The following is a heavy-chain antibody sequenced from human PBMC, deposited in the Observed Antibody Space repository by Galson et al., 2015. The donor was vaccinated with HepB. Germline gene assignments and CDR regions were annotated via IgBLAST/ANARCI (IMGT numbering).Heavy chain of an antibody. CDR3: ARARYSSSPPDF. V-gene: IGHV1-18*01. D-gene: IGHD6-6*01. J-gene: IGHJ4*02. CDR2: ISAYNDNT. CDR1: GYTFMKYG. Sequence: SVKVSCKASGYTFMKYGITWVRKAPGQGLEWVGWISAYNDNTNYAQKLQGRVTMTTDTSTSTAYLEVRSLTSDDTAVYYCARARYSSSPPDFWGQGTLVTVSS.